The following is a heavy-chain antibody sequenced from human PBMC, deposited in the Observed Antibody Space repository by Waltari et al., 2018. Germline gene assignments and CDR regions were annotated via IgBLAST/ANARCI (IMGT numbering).Heavy chain of an antibody. CDR3: ARGLPTLRFLEWSTPTGGMDV. J-gene: IGHJ6*02. CDR2: INHSGRT. CDR1: GGSFSGYY. V-gene: IGHV4-34*01. D-gene: IGHD3-3*01. Sequence: QVQLQQWGAGLLKPSETLSLTCAVYGGSFSGYYWSWIRQPPGKGLEWIGEINHSGRTNNTPSRKSRVTISVDTSKNQFSLKLSSVTAADTAVYYCARGLPTLRFLEWSTPTGGMDVWGQGTTVTVSS.